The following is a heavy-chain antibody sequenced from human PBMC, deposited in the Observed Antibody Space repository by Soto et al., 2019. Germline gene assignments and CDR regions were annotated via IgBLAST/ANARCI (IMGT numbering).Heavy chain of an antibody. Sequence: LGESLKISCKGSGYSFTSYWISWVRQMPGKGLEWMGRIDPSDSYTNYSPSFQGHVTISADKSISTAYLQWSSLKASDTAMYYCARLEFVVVPAAISYYYYGMDVWAKGPRSPSP. CDR1: GYSFTSYW. V-gene: IGHV5-10-1*01. J-gene: IGHJ6*02. D-gene: IGHD2-2*01. CDR2: IDPSDSYT. CDR3: ARLEFVVVPAAISYYYYGMDV.